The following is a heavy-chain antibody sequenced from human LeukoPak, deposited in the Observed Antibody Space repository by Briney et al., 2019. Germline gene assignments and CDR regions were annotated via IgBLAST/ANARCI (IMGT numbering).Heavy chain of an antibody. CDR2: IYYTGST. Sequence: PSETLSLTCSVSGASISPYYWTWIRQPPGRGLEWIGYIYYTGSTTYNSSLKSRVTMSVDTATNQFTLELSSVTAADTAVYYCARGTKTGNTGYDWSYWGQRSLVTVSS. J-gene: IGHJ4*02. CDR3: ARGTKTGNTGYDWSY. D-gene: IGHD5-12*01. CDR1: GASISPYY. V-gene: IGHV4-59*01.